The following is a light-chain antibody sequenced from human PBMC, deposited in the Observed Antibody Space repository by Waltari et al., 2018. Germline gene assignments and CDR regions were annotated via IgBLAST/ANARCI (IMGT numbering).Light chain of an antibody. CDR2: DVF. J-gene: IGLJ2*01. CDR1: SRVAGGYKS. Sequence: QSALTQPASVSGSPGQSISISCTGFSRVAGGYKSVSWYQHHPGKAPKLLIYDVFNRPSGVSNRFSGSKSGNAASLAISGLQAEDEGVYYCSSYASSPPHVVFGAGTKLTVL. CDR3: SSYASSPPHVV. V-gene: IGLV2-14*03.